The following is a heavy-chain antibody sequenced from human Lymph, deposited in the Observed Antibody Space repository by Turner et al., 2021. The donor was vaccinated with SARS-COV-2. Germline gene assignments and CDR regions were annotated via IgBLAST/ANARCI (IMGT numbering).Heavy chain of an antibody. D-gene: IGHD5-12*01. J-gene: IGHJ4*02. CDR3: ARLPIARGYSGYDFYYFDY. CDR2: IYPGDSDT. V-gene: IGHV5-51*01. Sequence: EVQLVQSGAEVKKPGESLKISCKGSGSSFPTYWIGWVRQMPGKGLEWMGIIYPGDSDTRYSPSFQGQVTISADKSISTAYLQWSSLKASDTAMYYCARLPIARGYSGYDFYYFDYWGQGTLVTVSS. CDR1: GSSFPTYW.